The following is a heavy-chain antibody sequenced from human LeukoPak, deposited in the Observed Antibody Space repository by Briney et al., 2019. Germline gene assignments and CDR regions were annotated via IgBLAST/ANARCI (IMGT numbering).Heavy chain of an antibody. CDR2: VYYSGST. Sequence: SSETLSLTCTVSGGSISSYYWSWIRQAPGRGLEWIGYVYYSGSTDYNPSLKSRVTISVDTSQNQFSLHLSSVTAADTAVYYCARFFYSYFDYWGQGTLVTVSS. D-gene: IGHD2-15*01. J-gene: IGHJ4*02. CDR1: GGSISSYY. CDR3: ARFFYSYFDY. V-gene: IGHV4-59*01.